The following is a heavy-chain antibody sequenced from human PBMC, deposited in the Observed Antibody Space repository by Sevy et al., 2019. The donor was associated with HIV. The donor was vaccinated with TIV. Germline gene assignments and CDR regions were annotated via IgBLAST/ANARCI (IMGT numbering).Heavy chain of an antibody. CDR1: GYTFIAHY. J-gene: IGHJ4*02. CDR3: ARVQRGGVPDY. D-gene: IGHD3-10*01. V-gene: IGHV1-2*02. Sequence: ASVKVSCTSSGYTFIAHYLHRVRQAPGQGLEWMGWINPESGDTRYTEKFQGRVTMTRDTSISTAYMEVITLRSDDTAVYFCARVQRGGVPDYWGQGTLVTVSS. CDR2: INPESGDT.